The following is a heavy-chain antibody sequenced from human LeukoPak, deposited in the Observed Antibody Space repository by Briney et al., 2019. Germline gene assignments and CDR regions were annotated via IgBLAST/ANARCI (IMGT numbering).Heavy chain of an antibody. V-gene: IGHV3-23*01. Sequence: GGSLRLSCAASGFTFSSYAMSWVRQAPGKGLEWVSAISGSGGSTYYADSVKGRFTISRDSSKNTLYLQMNSLRAEDTAVYYCAKDSEYSSSPSAPDYYYYYGMDVWGQGTTVTVSS. J-gene: IGHJ6*02. CDR2: ISGSGGST. D-gene: IGHD6-6*01. CDR1: GFTFSSYA. CDR3: AKDSEYSSSPSAPDYYYYYGMDV.